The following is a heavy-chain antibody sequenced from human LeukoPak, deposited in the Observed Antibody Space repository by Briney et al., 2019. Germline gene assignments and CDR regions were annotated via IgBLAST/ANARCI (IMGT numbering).Heavy chain of an antibody. CDR2: IYYSVST. CDR1: GGSISSGDYY. D-gene: IGHD5-24*01. J-gene: IGHJ3*02. CDR3: GRANPATWAAFDI. Sequence: PSETLSLTCTVSGGSISSGDYYWSCIRQPPGKRLEWIGNIYYSVSTYYNPSLKRGVTISVDTSKNQFSVKLSCVTAADTAVYYCGRANPATWAAFDIWGQGTMVTVFS. V-gene: IGHV4-30-4*08.